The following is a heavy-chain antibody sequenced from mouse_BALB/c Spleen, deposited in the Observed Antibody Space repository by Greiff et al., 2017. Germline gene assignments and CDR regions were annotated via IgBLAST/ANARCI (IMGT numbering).Heavy chain of an antibody. Sequence: EVKLQESGPGLVKPSQSLSLTCTVTGYSITSDYAWNWIRQFPGNKLEWMGYISYSGSTSYNPSLKSRISITRDTSKNQFFLQLNSVTTEDTATYYCARSRFITTGRGLDYWGQGTTLTVSS. CDR2: ISYSGST. CDR1: GYSITSDYA. V-gene: IGHV3-2*02. D-gene: IGHD1-1*01. CDR3: ARSRFITTGRGLDY. J-gene: IGHJ2*01.